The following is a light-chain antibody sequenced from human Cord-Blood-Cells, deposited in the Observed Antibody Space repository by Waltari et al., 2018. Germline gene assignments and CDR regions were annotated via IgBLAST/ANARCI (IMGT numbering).Light chain of an antibody. CDR1: SSDVGGYNY. CDR3: SSYTSSSTWV. CDR2: DVS. V-gene: IGLV2-14*01. Sequence: QSVLTQPASVSGSPGQSITIPCTGPSSDVGGYNYVSWYQQHPGKAPKLMIYDVSNRPSGVSNRFSGSKSGNTASLTISGLQAEDEADYYCSSYTSSSTWVFGGGTKLTVL. J-gene: IGLJ3*02.